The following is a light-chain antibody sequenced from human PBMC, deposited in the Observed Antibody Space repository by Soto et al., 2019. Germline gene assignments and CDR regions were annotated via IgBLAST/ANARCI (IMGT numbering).Light chain of an antibody. V-gene: IGLV2-14*01. Sequence: QSALTQPASVSGSPGQSITISCTGTSSDVGTYNYVSWYQQHPGKAPKLMIYDVSNRPSGVSNRFSGSKSGNTASLTISGLRAEDEAAYYCSSYTSSSTLVFGGGTKLTVL. J-gene: IGLJ2*01. CDR1: SSDVGTYNY. CDR3: SSYTSSSTLV. CDR2: DVS.